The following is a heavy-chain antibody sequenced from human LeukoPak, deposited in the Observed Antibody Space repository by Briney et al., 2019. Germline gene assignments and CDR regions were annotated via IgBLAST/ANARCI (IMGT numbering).Heavy chain of an antibody. D-gene: IGHD2-2*01. Sequence: SVKVSCKASGGTFSSYAISWVRQAPGQGLEWMGGIIPIFGTANYAQKFQGRVTITADESTSTAYMELSSLRSEDTAVYYCASISEIVVEPAAIDYYYYMDVWGKGTTVTVSS. CDR2: IIPIFGTA. CDR1: GGTFSSYA. V-gene: IGHV1-69*13. J-gene: IGHJ6*03. CDR3: ASISEIVVEPAAIDYYYYMDV.